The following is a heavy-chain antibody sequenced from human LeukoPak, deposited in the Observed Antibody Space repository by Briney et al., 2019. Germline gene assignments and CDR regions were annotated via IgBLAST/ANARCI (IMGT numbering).Heavy chain of an antibody. V-gene: IGHV1-46*01. Sequence: ASVKVSCKASGYTFTSYYMHWVRQAPGQGLEGMGIINPSGGSTSYAQKFQGRVTMTRDTSTSTVYMELSGLRAEDTAVYYCARVPPSYSGSYYENYFDYWGQGTLVTVSS. CDR1: GYTFTSYY. D-gene: IGHD1-26*01. J-gene: IGHJ4*02. CDR2: INPSGGST. CDR3: ARVPPSYSGSYYENYFDY.